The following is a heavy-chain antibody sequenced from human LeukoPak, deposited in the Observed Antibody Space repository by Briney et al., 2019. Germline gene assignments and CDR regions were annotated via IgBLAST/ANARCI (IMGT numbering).Heavy chain of an antibody. J-gene: IGHJ3*02. CDR1: GFTFRNYG. D-gene: IGHD5-12*01. Sequence: GGSLRLSCAASGFTFRNYGMHWVRQAPGKGLEWVAVISRDGLTKYYADSVKGRFTLHRDNSRNTLYLEMNSLRDEDTAVYYCTRDSGYNAFDIWGQGTMVTVSS. CDR3: TRDSGYNAFDI. CDR2: ISRDGLTK. V-gene: IGHV3-30*03.